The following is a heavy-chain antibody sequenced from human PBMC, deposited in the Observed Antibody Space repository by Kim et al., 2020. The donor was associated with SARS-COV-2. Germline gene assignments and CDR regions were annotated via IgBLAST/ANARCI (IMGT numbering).Heavy chain of an antibody. D-gene: IGHD3-10*01. CDR3: SLWFGELFLDGDDYYYGMDV. V-gene: IGHV3-23*01. CDR1: GFTFSSYA. J-gene: IGHJ6*02. Sequence: GGSLRLSCAASGFTFSSYAMSWVRQAPGKGLEWVSAISGSGGSTYYADSVKGRFTISRDNSKNTLYLQMNSLRAEDTAVYYCSLWFGELFLDGDDYYYGMDVWGQGTTVTVSS. CDR2: ISGSGGST.